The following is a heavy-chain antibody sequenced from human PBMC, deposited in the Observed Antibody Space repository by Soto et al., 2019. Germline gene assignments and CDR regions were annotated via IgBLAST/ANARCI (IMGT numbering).Heavy chain of an antibody. J-gene: IGHJ6*02. CDR1: GGSISSGVYY. V-gene: IGHV4-31*03. D-gene: IGHD3-3*01. Sequence: QVQLQESGPGLVKPSQTLSLTCTVSGGSISSGVYYWSWIRQHPGKGLEWIGYIYYSGSTYYNPSLQSRVTISVDTSKNQFSLKLSSVTAADTAVYYCAREKRRFPHPYYYYGMDVWGQGTTVTVSS. CDR3: AREKRRFPHPYYYYGMDV. CDR2: IYYSGST.